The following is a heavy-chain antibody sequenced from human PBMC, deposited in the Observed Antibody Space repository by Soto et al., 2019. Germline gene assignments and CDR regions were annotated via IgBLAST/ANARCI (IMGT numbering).Heavy chain of an antibody. D-gene: IGHD3-10*01. CDR3: ARGGWFGELLLTY. J-gene: IGHJ4*02. Sequence: ASVKVSCKASGYPFTSYGISWVRQAPGQGLEWMGWVSPYDGNTNYAQKLQGRITMTTDTSTSTAYMELRSLRSDDTAVYYCARGGWFGELLLTYWGQGTLVTVSS. CDR2: VSPYDGNT. V-gene: IGHV1-18*01. CDR1: GYPFTSYG.